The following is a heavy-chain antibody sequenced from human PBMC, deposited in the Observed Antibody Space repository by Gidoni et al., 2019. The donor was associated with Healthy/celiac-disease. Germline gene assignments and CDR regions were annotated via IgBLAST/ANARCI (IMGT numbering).Heavy chain of an antibody. Sequence: QVQLQQWGAGLLKPSETLSLTCAVYGGSFSGYSWSWFRQPPGKGLEWIGEINHSGSTNYNPSLKSRVTISVDTSKNQFSLKLSSVTAADTSVYYCARESIFCSGGSCYTHYYYYYGMDVWGQGTTVTVSS. CDR2: INHSGST. V-gene: IGHV4-34*01. J-gene: IGHJ6*02. D-gene: IGHD2-15*01. CDR1: GGSFSGYS. CDR3: ARESIFCSGGSCYTHYYYYYGMDV.